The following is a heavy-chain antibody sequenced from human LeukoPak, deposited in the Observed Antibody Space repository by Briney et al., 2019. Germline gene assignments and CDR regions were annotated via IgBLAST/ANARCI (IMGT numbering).Heavy chain of an antibody. CDR2: IWYDGSNK. V-gene: IGHV3-33*01. J-gene: IGHJ4*02. Sequence: GRSLRLSCAASGFAFSSYGMHWVRQAPGKGLEGVAVIWYDGSNKYYADSVKGRFTISRDNSKNTLYLQMNSLRAEHTAVYYCASLFLVSGSGDCWGPGTLVTVSS. CDR1: GFAFSSYG. D-gene: IGHD3-10*01. CDR3: ASLFLVSGSGDC.